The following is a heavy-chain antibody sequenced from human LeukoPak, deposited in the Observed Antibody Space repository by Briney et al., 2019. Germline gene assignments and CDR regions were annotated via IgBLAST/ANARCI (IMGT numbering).Heavy chain of an antibody. CDR3: ARVKLARYFDWLSTSVDAFDI. CDR1: GFTFSSYW. J-gene: IGHJ3*02. D-gene: IGHD3-9*01. CDR2: INSDGSST. V-gene: IGHV3-74*01. Sequence: GGSLRLSCAASGFTFSSYWMHWVRQAPGKGLVWVSRINSDGSSTSYADSVKGRFTISRDNAKNTLYLQMSSLRAEDTAVYYCARVKLARYFDWLSTSVDAFDIWGQGTMVTVSS.